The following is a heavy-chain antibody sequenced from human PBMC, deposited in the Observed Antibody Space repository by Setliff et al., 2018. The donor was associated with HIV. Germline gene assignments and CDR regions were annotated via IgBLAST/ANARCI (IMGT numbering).Heavy chain of an antibody. J-gene: IGHJ5*02. CDR3: TTRLSGSYIPNWFDP. Sequence: GGSLRLSCAASGLIFSDSWMTWVRQAPGKGPEWVGRIKSKEDGGTVEYAAPVKGRFTISRDDSRDTVYLQMNSLKIEDTAVYYCTTRLSGSYIPNWFDPWGQGTLVTISS. CDR2: IKSKEDGGTV. D-gene: IGHD1-26*01. CDR1: GLIFSDSW. V-gene: IGHV3-15*01.